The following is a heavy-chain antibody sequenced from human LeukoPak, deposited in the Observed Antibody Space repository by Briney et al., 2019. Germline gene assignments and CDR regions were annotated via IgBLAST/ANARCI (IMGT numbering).Heavy chain of an antibody. CDR2: ISGSGGST. V-gene: IGHV3-23*01. J-gene: IGHJ4*02. CDR3: AKGGILDIVPFYYFDY. CDR1: GFTFSSYA. Sequence: GGSLRLSCAASGFTFSSYAMSWVRQAPGKGLEWVSAISGSGGSTYYADSVKGRFTISRDNSKNTLYLQMDSLRAEDTAVYYCAKGGILDIVPFYYFDYWGQGTLVTVSS. D-gene: IGHD5-12*01.